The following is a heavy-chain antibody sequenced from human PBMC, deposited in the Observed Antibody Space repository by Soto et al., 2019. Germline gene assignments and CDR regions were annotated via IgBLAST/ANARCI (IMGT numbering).Heavy chain of an antibody. CDR1: GGSISSYY. D-gene: IGHD2-2*01. V-gene: IGHV4-59*01. Sequence: SETLSLTCTVSGGSISSYYWSWIRQPPGKGLEWIGYIYYSGSTNYNPSLKSRVTISVDTSKNQFSLKLSSVTAADTAVYYCARARYCSSTSCGELSCNNWFDPWGQGTLVTVSS. J-gene: IGHJ5*02. CDR3: ARARYCSSTSCGELSCNNWFDP. CDR2: IYYSGST.